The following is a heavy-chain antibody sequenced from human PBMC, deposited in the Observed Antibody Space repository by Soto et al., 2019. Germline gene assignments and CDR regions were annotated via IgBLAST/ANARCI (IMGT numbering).Heavy chain of an antibody. CDR3: ARSPSSWAHYYYYGMDV. CDR2: IYYSGST. Sequence: PSETLSLTCTVSGGSISSYYWSWIRQPPGKGLEWIGYIYYSGSTNYNPSLKSRVTISVDTSKNQFSLKLSSVTAADTAVYYCARSPSSWAHYYYYGMDVWGQGTTVTVSS. D-gene: IGHD6-13*01. CDR1: GGSISSYY. J-gene: IGHJ6*02. V-gene: IGHV4-59*01.